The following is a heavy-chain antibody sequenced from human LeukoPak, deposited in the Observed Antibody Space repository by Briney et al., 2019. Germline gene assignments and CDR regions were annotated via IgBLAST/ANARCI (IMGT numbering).Heavy chain of an antibody. CDR3: AKAFDSSGYYFNYFNY. J-gene: IGHJ4*02. D-gene: IGHD3-22*01. V-gene: IGHV3-23*01. CDR1: GFTFSTYA. Sequence: GGSLRLSCAASGFTFSTYAMSWVRQTPGKGLEWVSAISGSGGNTYYADSVKGRFTISRDNSKNTLYLQMHSLRAEDTVVYYCAKAFDSSGYYFNYFNYWGQGTLVTVSS. CDR2: ISGSGGNT.